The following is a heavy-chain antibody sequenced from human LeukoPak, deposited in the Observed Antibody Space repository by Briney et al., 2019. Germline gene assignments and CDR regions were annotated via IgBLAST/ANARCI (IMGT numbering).Heavy chain of an antibody. CDR1: GGSFSGYY. V-gene: IGHV4-34*01. J-gene: IGHJ6*03. CDR3: ARGHPPYSPGYYYMDV. CDR2: INHSGST. D-gene: IGHD5-18*01. Sequence: SETLSLTCAVYGGSFSGYYWSWIRQPPGKGLEWIGEINHSGSTNYNPSLKSRVTISVDTSKNQFSLKLSSVTAADTAVYYCARGHPPYSPGYYYMDVWGKGTTVSVSS.